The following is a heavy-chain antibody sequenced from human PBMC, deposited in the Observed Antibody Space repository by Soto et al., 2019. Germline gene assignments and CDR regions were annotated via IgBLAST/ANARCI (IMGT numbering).Heavy chain of an antibody. CDR1: GGSISSSGYY. J-gene: IGHJ5*02. CDR2: IYYSGST. CDR3: VRLRYCSSTSCHRFDP. Sequence: SETLSLTCTVSGGSISSSGYYWSWIRQHPGKCLEWIGHIYYSGSTYYNPSLKSRVTISVDTSKNQFSLKLSSVTAADTAVYYCVRLRYCSSTSCHRFDPWGQGTLVTVYS. V-gene: IGHV4-31*03. D-gene: IGHD2-2*02.